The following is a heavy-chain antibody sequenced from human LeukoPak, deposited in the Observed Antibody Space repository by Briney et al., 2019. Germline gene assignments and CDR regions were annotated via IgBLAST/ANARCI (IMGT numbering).Heavy chain of an antibody. Sequence: GGSLRLSCAASGFTFSSYGMHWVRQAPGKGLEWVSYISSSSSYTNYADSVKGRFTISRDNAKNSLYLQMNSLRAEDTAVYYCARAGSGWYFDYWGQGTLVTVSS. CDR2: ISSSSSYT. V-gene: IGHV3-21*05. CDR1: GFTFSSYG. D-gene: IGHD6-19*01. CDR3: ARAGSGWYFDY. J-gene: IGHJ4*02.